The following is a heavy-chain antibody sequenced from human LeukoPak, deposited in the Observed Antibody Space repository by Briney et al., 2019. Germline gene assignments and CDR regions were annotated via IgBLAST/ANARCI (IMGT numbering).Heavy chain of an antibody. CDR2: ISWNSGSI. J-gene: IGHJ2*01. CDR3: AKGYHYWYFDL. D-gene: IGHD2-2*01. Sequence: PGRSLRLSCAASGFTFDDYAMHWVRQAPGKGLEWVSGISWNSGSIGYADSVKGRFTTSRDNAKNSLYLQMNSLRAEDTALYYCAKGYHYWYFDLWGRGTLVTVSS. V-gene: IGHV3-9*01. CDR1: GFTFDDYA.